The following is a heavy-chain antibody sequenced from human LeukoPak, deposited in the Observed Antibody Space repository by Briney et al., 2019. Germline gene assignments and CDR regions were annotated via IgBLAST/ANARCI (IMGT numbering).Heavy chain of an antibody. CDR1: GGSFSGYY. J-gene: IGHJ3*02. CDR3: ASRPRGGAFDI. V-gene: IGHV4-34*01. CDR2: INHSGST. D-gene: IGHD3-16*01. Sequence: SETLSLTCAVYGGSFSGYYWSWIRQPPGKGLEWIGEINHSGSTNYNPSLKSRVTISVDTSKNQFSLKLSSVTAADTAVYYCASRPRGGAFDIWGQGTMVTVSS.